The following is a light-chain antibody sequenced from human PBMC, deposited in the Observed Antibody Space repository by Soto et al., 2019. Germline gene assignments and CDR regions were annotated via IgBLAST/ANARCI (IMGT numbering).Light chain of an antibody. V-gene: IGKV3-15*01. CDR3: QQYGSSPWT. CDR2: GAA. Sequence: EIVMTQSPATLSVSPGERATLSCRAGESISSNLAWYQQKPGQAPRLLIYGAATRAAGVPARFSGRGSGTEFTLAISSLQSEDFAVYFCQQYGSSPWTLGQGTKVDIK. CDR1: ESISSN. J-gene: IGKJ1*01.